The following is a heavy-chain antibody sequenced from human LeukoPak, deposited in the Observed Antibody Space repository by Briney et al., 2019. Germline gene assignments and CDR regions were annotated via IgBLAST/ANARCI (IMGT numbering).Heavy chain of an antibody. CDR1: GFTFSSYG. V-gene: IGHV3-23*01. Sequence: GGTLRLSCAASGFTFSSYGMSWVRQAPGKGLEWVSAISGSGGSTYYADSVKGRFTISRDNSKNTLYLQMNSLRAEDTAVYYCAKVAGYYGSETYYFFEHWGQGTPVTASS. D-gene: IGHD3-10*01. CDR2: ISGSGGST. CDR3: AKVAGYYGSETYYFFEH. J-gene: IGHJ4*02.